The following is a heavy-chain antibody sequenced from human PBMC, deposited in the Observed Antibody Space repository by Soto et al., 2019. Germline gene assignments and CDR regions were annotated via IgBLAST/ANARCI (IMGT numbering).Heavy chain of an antibody. D-gene: IGHD3-10*01. CDR3: ARYYTMVRGKWYYFDY. J-gene: IGHJ4*02. V-gene: IGHV4-31*03. CDR1: GGSISSGGYY. Sequence: QVQLQESGPGLVKPSQTLSLTCTVSGGSISSGGYYWSWIRQHPGKGLEWIGYIYYSGSTYYNPALKSRVTISVDTSKNQFSLKLSSVTAADTAVYYCARYYTMVRGKWYYFDYWGQGTLVTVSS. CDR2: IYYSGST.